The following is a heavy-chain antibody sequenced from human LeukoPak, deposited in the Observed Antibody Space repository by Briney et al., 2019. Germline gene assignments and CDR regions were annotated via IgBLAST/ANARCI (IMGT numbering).Heavy chain of an antibody. V-gene: IGHV3-30*01. CDR3: AEGYY. CDR1: GFTFSSYA. J-gene: IGHJ4*02. D-gene: IGHD6-13*01. Sequence: GRSLRLSCAASGFTFSSYAMHWVRQAPGKGLEWVAVISYDGSNKYYADSVKGRFTISRDNSKNTLYLQMNSLRAEDTAVYYCAEGYYRGQGTLVTVSS. CDR2: ISYDGSNK.